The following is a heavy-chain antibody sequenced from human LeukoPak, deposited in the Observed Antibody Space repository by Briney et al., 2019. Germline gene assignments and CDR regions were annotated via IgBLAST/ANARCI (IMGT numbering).Heavy chain of an antibody. CDR2: INPNSGDT. CDR1: GYTFTGYY. V-gene: IGHV1-2*02. D-gene: IGHD3-16*01. Sequence: ASVNVSFKASGYTFTGYYMHWVRQAPGQGLEWVGWINPNSGDTNYPHKFHGRLTMTRDTSISTAYMELSKLRSGDTPGCYCARVVRGGFDYWGQGTLVTVSS. CDR3: ARVVRGGFDY. J-gene: IGHJ4*02.